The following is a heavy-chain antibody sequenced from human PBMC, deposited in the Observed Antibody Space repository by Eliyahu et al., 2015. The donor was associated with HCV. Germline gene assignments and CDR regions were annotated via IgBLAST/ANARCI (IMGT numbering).Heavy chain of an antibody. CDR2: INPNTGDT. J-gene: IGHJ4*02. Sequence: QVQLVQSGAEVKKPGASVKVSCKASGYPFTGYFLYWVRQAPGQGLEWMGRINPNTGDTVYAQRFQGRVTMTRDTSISTAYMDLSRLRSDDTAVYYCARLWDYNILTSTYNLDFWGQGTLVTVSS. V-gene: IGHV1-2*06. CDR1: GYPFTGYF. CDR3: ARLWDYNILTSTYNLDF. D-gene: IGHD3-9*01.